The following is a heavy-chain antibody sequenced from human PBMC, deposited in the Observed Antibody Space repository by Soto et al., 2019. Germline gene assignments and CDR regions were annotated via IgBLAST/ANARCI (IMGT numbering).Heavy chain of an antibody. V-gene: IGHV5-51*01. Sequence: GESLKISCKGSGYSFITYWIAWVRQKPGKGLEWMGIIDPADSETKYSPSFQGQVTISADKSINTAYLQWSSLKASDTAMYYCARLGQGGYVQGMDVWGQGTTVTVSS. CDR3: ARLGQGGYVQGMDV. D-gene: IGHD5-12*01. J-gene: IGHJ6*02. CDR2: IDPADSET. CDR1: GYSFITYW.